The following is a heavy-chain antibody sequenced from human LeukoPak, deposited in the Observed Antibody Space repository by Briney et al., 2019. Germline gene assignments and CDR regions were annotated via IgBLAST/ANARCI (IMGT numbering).Heavy chain of an antibody. CDR2: IYYSGGT. Sequence: SETLSLTCTVSGGSISGYFWGWIRQPPGKGLEWIAYIYYSGGTDYNPSLKSRVTISVDTSKNQFSLKLNSVTAADTAVYYCARHAYGGDAFDIWGQGTMVTVPS. V-gene: IGHV4-59*08. D-gene: IGHD4-17*01. CDR1: GGSISGYF. CDR3: ARHAYGGDAFDI. J-gene: IGHJ3*02.